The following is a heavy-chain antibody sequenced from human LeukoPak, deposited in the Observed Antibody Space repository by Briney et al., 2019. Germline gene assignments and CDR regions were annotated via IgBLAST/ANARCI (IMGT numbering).Heavy chain of an antibody. D-gene: IGHD3-16*02. Sequence: GGSLRLSCAASGFTFSNAWMSWVRQAPGKGLEWVGRIKSKTDGGTTDYAAPVKGRFTISRDDSKNTLYLQMNSLKTEDTAVYYCTTGFDDYVWGSYLSFDYWGQGTLVTVSS. CDR1: GFTFSNAW. V-gene: IGHV3-15*01. J-gene: IGHJ4*02. CDR2: IKSKTDGGTT. CDR3: TTGFDDYVWGSYLSFDY.